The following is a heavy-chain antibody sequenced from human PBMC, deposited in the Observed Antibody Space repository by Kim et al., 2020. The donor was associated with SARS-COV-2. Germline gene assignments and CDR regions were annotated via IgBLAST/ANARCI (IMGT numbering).Heavy chain of an antibody. CDR1: GFTFDDYG. D-gene: IGHD3-10*01. Sequence: GGSLRLSCAASGFTFDDYGMSWVRQAPGKGLEWVSGINWNGGSTGYAYSVKGRFTISRDNAKNSLYLQMNSLRAEDTALYYCARRGRFREFLGGYLLGYWGQGTLVTVSS. CDR2: INWNGGST. CDR3: ARRGRFREFLGGYLLGY. V-gene: IGHV3-20*04. J-gene: IGHJ4*02.